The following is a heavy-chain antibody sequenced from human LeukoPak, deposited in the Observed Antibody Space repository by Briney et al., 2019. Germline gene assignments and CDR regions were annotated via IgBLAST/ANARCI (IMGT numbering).Heavy chain of an antibody. Sequence: PGGSLRLSCAASGFSLSNYWMNWVRQAPGKGLEWVSYISSSSSTTYYADSVKGRFTISRDNAKNSVYLQMNSLRAEDTAVYYCAREGGSGYANTYFDYWGQGTLVTVSS. CDR2: ISSSSSTT. D-gene: IGHD5-12*01. V-gene: IGHV3-48*01. CDR1: GFSLSNYW. J-gene: IGHJ4*02. CDR3: AREGGSGYANTYFDY.